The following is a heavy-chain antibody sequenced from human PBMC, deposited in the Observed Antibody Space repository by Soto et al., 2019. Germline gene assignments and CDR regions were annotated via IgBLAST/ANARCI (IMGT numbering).Heavy chain of an antibody. CDR3: AKFPHGIAVAGRGNYFDY. J-gene: IGHJ4*02. D-gene: IGHD6-19*01. V-gene: IGHV3-23*01. Sequence: PGGSLRLSCAASGFTFSIYAMSWVRQAPGKGLEWVSAISGSGGSTYYADSVKGRFTISRDNSKNALYLQMNSLRAEDTAVYYCAKFPHGIAVAGRGNYFDYWGQGTLVTVSS. CDR1: GFTFSIYA. CDR2: ISGSGGST.